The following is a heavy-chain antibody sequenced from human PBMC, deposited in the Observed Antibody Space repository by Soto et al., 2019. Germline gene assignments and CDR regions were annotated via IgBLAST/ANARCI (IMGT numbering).Heavy chain of an antibody. CDR2: ISSSSSTI. J-gene: IGHJ5*02. CDR3: ARESRFLEWLSLNWFDP. D-gene: IGHD3-3*01. Sequence: GGSLRLSCAASGFTFSSYSMNWVRQAPGKGLEWVSYISSSSSTIYYADYVKGRFTISRDNAKNSLFLQMNSLRDEDTAVYYFARESRFLEWLSLNWFDPWGQGTLVTVSS. CDR1: GFTFSSYS. V-gene: IGHV3-48*02.